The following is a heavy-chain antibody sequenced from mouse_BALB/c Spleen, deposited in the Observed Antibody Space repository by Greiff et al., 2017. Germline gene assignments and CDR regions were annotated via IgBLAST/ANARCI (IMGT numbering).Heavy chain of an antibody. J-gene: IGHJ1*01. D-gene: IGHD1-1*01. CDR2: IDPFNGGT. V-gene: IGHV1S135*01. CDR1: GYSFTSYY. CDR3: ARGRYGSSYNWYFDV. Sequence: VQLQQSGPELMKPGASVKISCKASGYSFTSYYMHWVKQSHGKSLEWIGYIDPFNGGTSYNQKFKGKATLTVDKSSSTAYMHLSSLTSEDSAVYYCARGRYGSSYNWYFDVWGAGTTVTVSS.